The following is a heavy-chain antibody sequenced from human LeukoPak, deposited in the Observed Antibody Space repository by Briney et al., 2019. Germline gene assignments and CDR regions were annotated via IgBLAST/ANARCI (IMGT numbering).Heavy chain of an antibody. V-gene: IGHV1-8*01. Sequence: ASVKVSCKASGYTFTSYDINWVRQATGQGLEWMGWMNPNSGNTGYAQKFQGRVTMTRNTSISTAYMELSSLRSEDTAVYYCARGRCLRFGRRSTNNWFDPWGQGTLVTVSS. CDR3: ARGRCLRFGRRSTNNWFDP. CDR1: GYTFTSYD. D-gene: IGHD3-10*01. J-gene: IGHJ5*02. CDR2: MNPNSGNT.